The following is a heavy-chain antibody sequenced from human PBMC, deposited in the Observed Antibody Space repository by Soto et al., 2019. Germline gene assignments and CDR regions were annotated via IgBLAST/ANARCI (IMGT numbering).Heavy chain of an antibody. D-gene: IGHD3-10*01. CDR1: GFDFSSYS. CDR3: MRDFAWSFPSGYMDV. Sequence: EVQLVESGGGLVKPGGSLRLSCAASGFDFSSYSMNWVRQAPGKGLEWVSSINEDSSYIYYAHSLRGRFTISRDNAKESLYRPMNSLRAQDTAVYYCMRDFAWSFPSGYMDVWGDGAAVTVSS. CDR2: INEDSSYI. J-gene: IGHJ6*03. V-gene: IGHV3-21*02.